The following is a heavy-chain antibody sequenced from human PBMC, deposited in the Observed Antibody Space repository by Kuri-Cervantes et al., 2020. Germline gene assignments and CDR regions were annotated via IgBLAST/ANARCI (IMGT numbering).Heavy chain of an antibody. CDR3: ARGWSTMVGD. J-gene: IGHJ4*02. CDR1: GGSISSYY. CDR2: INHSGST. V-gene: IGHV4-59*08. Sequence: GSLRLSCTVSGGSISSYYWSWIRQPPGKGLEWIGEINHSGSTNYNPSLKSRVTISVDTSKNQFSLKLSSVTAADTAVYYCARGWSTMVGDWGQGTLVTVSS. D-gene: IGHD3-10*01.